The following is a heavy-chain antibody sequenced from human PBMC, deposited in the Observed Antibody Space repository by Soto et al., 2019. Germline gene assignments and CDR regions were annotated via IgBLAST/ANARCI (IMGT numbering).Heavy chain of an antibody. Sequence: QLQLQESGPGLVKPSETLSLTCTVSGGSISTTSYYWGWIRQPPGKGLEWIGSIYYSGGTYYNPSLKSRVTIFVDTSKNQFSLKLTSVTAADTAVYYCARLPAYCGGDCFDYWGQGTLVTVSS. CDR3: ARLPAYCGGDCFDY. V-gene: IGHV4-39*01. J-gene: IGHJ4*02. CDR2: IYYSGGT. D-gene: IGHD2-21*01. CDR1: GGSISTTSYY.